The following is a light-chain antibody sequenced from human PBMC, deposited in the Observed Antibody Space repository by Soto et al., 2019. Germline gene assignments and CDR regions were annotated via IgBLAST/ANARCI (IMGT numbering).Light chain of an antibody. V-gene: IGKV3-15*01. CDR3: QQYYNWPWT. J-gene: IGKJ1*01. CDR2: GAS. CDR1: QSFSST. Sequence: ERVMTQSPATLSVSPGERATLSCRASQSFSSTLACYQQKPGQAPRLLIYGASTRATGIPARFSGSGSGTEFSLTISSLQSEDFAVYYCQQYYNWPWTFGQGTKVDI.